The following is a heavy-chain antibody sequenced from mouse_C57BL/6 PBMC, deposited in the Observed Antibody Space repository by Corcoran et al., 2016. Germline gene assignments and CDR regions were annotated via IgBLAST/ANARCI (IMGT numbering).Heavy chain of an antibody. D-gene: IGHD1-3*01. J-gene: IGHJ2*01. CDR3: TRLYKDYFDY. CDR2: IDPETGGT. V-gene: IGHV1-15*01. Sequence: QVQLQQSGAELVRPGASVTLSCKASGYTFTDYEMHWVKQTPVHGLEWIGAIDPETGGTAYNQKFKGKAILTADKSSSTAYMELRSLTSEDSAVYYCTRLYKDYFDYWGQGTTLTVSS. CDR1: GYTFTDYE.